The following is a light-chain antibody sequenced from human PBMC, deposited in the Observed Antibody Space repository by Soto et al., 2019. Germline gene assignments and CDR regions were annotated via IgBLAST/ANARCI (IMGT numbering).Light chain of an antibody. V-gene: IGKV1-39*01. CDR1: QSIKSH. CDR2: GSS. Sequence: DIQMTQSPSSLSASVGDRVTVTCRASQSIKSHLNWYQQKLVQAPKLLIYGSSTLEGGVPSRFSGSGSGTEFTLTISSLQPEDSATDYCQQSYTFPFTFGPGTKVNIK. CDR3: QQSYTFPFT. J-gene: IGKJ3*01.